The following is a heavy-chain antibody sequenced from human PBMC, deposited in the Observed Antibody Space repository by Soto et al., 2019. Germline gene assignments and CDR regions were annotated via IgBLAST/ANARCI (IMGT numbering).Heavy chain of an antibody. CDR3: ARGEGGRVVRYYYGMDV. CDR2: IWYDGSNE. D-gene: IGHD2-21*01. V-gene: IGHV3-33*01. Sequence: GGSLRLSCAASGFTFSSYGMHWVRQAPVKGLEWVAGIWYDGSNEYYADSVKGRFTISRDNSKNTLYMQMSSLRAEDTAVYYYARGEGGRVVRYYYGMDVWGQGTTVTVAS. CDR1: GFTFSSYG. J-gene: IGHJ6*02.